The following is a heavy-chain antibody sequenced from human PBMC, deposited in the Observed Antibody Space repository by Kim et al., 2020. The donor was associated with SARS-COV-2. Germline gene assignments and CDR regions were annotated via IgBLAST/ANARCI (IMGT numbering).Heavy chain of an antibody. D-gene: IGHD6-19*01. J-gene: IGHJ6*02. Sequence: GGSLRLSCAASGFTFGDYAMHWVRQAPGKGLEWVSGISWNSGSIGYADSVKGRFTISRDNAKNSLYLQMNSLRAEDTALYYCAKARIAVAGRGYYYGMDVWGQGTTVTVSS. CDR1: GFTFGDYA. CDR2: ISWNSGSI. V-gene: IGHV3-9*01. CDR3: AKARIAVAGRGYYYGMDV.